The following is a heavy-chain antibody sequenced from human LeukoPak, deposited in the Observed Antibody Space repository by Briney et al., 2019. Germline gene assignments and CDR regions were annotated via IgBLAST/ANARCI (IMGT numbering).Heavy chain of an antibody. CDR1: EFNFSTSA. V-gene: IGHV3-48*02. J-gene: IGHJ3*02. CDR2: ITSGGETI. CDR3: ARGRDHGFVI. Sequence: GGSLRHSCIASEFNFSTSAMDLVRQAPGKGPEWVSFITSGGETISYAGSVKGRFTISRDNVKNSLYLQMNSLRDEDTAVYYCARGRDHGFVIWGQGTMVTVSS.